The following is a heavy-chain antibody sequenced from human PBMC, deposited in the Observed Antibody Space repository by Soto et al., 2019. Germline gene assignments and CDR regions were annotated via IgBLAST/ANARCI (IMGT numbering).Heavy chain of an antibody. CDR2: IYSGGNT. CDR1: GFTVSSNY. Sequence: EVQLVETGGGLIQPGGSLRLSCAASGFTVSSNYMSWVRQAPGKGLEWVSVIYSGGNTYYADSVKGRFTISRDNSKNTLYLQMNSLRAGDTAGYYCARGTLPRGGGAFDIWGQGTMVSVSS. J-gene: IGHJ3*02. D-gene: IGHD3-10*01. CDR3: ARGTLPRGGGAFDI. V-gene: IGHV3-53*02.